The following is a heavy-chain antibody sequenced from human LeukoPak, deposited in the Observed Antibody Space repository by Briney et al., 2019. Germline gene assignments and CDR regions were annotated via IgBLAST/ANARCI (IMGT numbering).Heavy chain of an antibody. J-gene: IGHJ4*02. CDR2: ISGSGGSI. CDR3: AKDSQPAGTHFDY. V-gene: IGHV3-23*01. Sequence: GGSLRLSCAASGFTFSSYAMSWVRQAPGKGLEWVSAISGSGGSIYYADSVKGRFTISRDNSKNTLYLQMNSLRAEDTAVYYCAKDSQPAGTHFDYWGQGTLVTVSS. D-gene: IGHD6-19*01. CDR1: GFTFSSYA.